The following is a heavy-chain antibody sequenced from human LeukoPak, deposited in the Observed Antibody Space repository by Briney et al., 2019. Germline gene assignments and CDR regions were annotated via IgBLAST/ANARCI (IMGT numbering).Heavy chain of an antibody. J-gene: IGHJ6*03. CDR2: IYYSGNT. CDR3: ARAQVGFGELSDYYYMDV. D-gene: IGHD3-10*01. CDR1: GDSIRSTTFY. Sequence: PSETLSLTCTVSGDSIRSTTFYWGWIRQPPGKGLEWIGSIYYSGNTYYNPSLMSRVTISVDTSKNQFSLHLSSVTAEDTAVYYCARAQVGFGELSDYYYMDVWGKGTTVTISS. V-gene: IGHV4-39*07.